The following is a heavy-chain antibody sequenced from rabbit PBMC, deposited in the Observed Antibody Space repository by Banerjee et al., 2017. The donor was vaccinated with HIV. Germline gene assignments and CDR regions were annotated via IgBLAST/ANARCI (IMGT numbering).Heavy chain of an antibody. CDR2: INTSSGNT. V-gene: IGHV1S45*01. D-gene: IGHD1-1*01. CDR1: GFSFTNKYV. CDR3: ARDDIGGGYFFNL. J-gene: IGHJ4*01. Sequence: QEQLEESGGDLVKPEGSLTLTCTASGFSFTNKYVMCWVRQAPGKGLEWIACINTSSGNTVYASWAKGRFTLSKTSSTTVTLQMTSLTAADTATYFCARDDIGGGYFFNLWGPGTLVTVS.